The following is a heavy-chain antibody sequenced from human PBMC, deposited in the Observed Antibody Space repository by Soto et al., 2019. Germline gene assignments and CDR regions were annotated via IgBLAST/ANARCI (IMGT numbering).Heavy chain of an antibody. CDR2: ISSSSSYI. D-gene: IGHD4-17*01. J-gene: IGHJ6*03. V-gene: IGHV3-21*01. Sequence: EVQLVESGGGLVKPGGSLRLSCAASGFTCSGYSMNWVRQAPGKGLEWVSSISSSSSYIYYADSVKGRFTISRDNAKNSLYLQMNSLRAEDTAVYYCARAPSAVTSYYYYYYMDVWGKGTTVTVSS. CDR1: GFTCSGYS. CDR3: ARAPSAVTSYYYYYYMDV.